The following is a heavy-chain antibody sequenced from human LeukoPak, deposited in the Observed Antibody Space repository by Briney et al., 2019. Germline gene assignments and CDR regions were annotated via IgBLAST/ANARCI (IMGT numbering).Heavy chain of an antibody. CDR3: ARERPRSAFDI. V-gene: IGHV4-39*07. CDR1: GGSISSSSYY. Sequence: PSETLSLICSVSGGSISSSSYYWGWIRQPPGKGQEWIGSIYYSGSTYYNPSLKSRVTISVDTSKNQFSLKLSSVTAADTAVYYCARERPRSAFDIWGQGTMVTVSS. J-gene: IGHJ3*02. D-gene: IGHD6-6*01. CDR2: IYYSGST.